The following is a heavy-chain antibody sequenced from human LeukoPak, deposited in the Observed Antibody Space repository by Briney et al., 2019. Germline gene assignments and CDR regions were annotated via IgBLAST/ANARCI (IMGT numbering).Heavy chain of an antibody. Sequence: ASVKVSCKASGYTFTGYYLHWVRQAPGQGLEWMGRINPNSGDTDYTQKFQDWVTMTRDTSTSTAYMELSRLRSGDTAVYYCARALQNYYDSSAFDIWGQGTMVTVSS. D-gene: IGHD3-22*01. CDR2: INPNSGDT. CDR1: GYTFTGYY. CDR3: ARALQNYYDSSAFDI. J-gene: IGHJ3*02. V-gene: IGHV1-2*04.